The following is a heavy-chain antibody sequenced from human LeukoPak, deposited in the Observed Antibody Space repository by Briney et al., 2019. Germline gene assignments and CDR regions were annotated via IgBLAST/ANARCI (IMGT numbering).Heavy chain of an antibody. V-gene: IGHV3-21*01. J-gene: IGHJ4*02. Sequence: GGSLRLSCAASGFTFSSYTMNWVRQAPGKGLEWVSSISSSSSYIYYADSVKGRFTISRDNAKNSLYLQMNSLRAEDTAVYYCARDAGNSEPENYFDYWGQGTLVTVSS. D-gene: IGHD1-26*01. CDR1: GFTFSSYT. CDR3: ARDAGNSEPENYFDY. CDR2: ISSSSSYI.